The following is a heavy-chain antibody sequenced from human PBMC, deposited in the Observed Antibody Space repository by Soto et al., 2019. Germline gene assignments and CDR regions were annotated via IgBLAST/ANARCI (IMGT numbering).Heavy chain of an antibody. D-gene: IGHD1-7*01. V-gene: IGHV4-34*01. CDR3: ARGKPTITGTTSGRYYYYYYGMDV. CDR2: INHSGST. Sequence: SETLSLTCAVYGGSFSSYYWSWIRQPPGKGLEWIGEINHSGSTNYNPSLKSRVTISVDTSKNQFSLKLSSVTTADTAVYYCARGKPTITGTTSGRYYYYYYGMDVWGQGTTVTVSS. J-gene: IGHJ6*02. CDR1: GGSFSSYY.